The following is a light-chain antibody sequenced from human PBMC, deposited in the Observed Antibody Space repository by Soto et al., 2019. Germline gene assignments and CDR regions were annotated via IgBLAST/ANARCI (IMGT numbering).Light chain of an antibody. CDR2: DAS. V-gene: IGKV3-20*01. Sequence: EIVLTQSLGTLSLSPGVRATLSCRASQSVSRDLAWYQQKPGQAPRLLIYDASSRATGIPDRFSGSGSGTDFTLTISRLEPEDFAVYYCQQYGSSPPYPFGQGTKVELK. J-gene: IGKJ2*01. CDR1: QSVSRD. CDR3: QQYGSSPPYP.